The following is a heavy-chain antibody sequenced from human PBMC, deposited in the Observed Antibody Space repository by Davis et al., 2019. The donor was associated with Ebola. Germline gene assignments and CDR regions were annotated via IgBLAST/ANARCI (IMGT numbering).Heavy chain of an antibody. CDR3: ARGFLDCSGGSCYSRYCDY. Sequence: PSETLSLTCTVSAGSISSGGYYCSWIRQHPGKGLEWIGYIYYSGSTYYNSSLKSRVTISVDTSKNQFSLKLSSVTAADTAVYYCARGFLDCSGGSCYSRYCDYWGQGTLVTVSS. J-gene: IGHJ4*02. CDR2: IYYSGST. CDR1: AGSISSGGYY. D-gene: IGHD2-15*01. V-gene: IGHV4-31*03.